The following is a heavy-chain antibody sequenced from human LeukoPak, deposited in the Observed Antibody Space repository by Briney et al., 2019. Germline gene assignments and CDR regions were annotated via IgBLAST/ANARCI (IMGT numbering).Heavy chain of an antibody. D-gene: IGHD3-22*01. Sequence: PGGSLRLSCAASGFTFSSYWMSWVRQAPGKGLEWVANIKQDGSEKYYVDSVKGRFTISRDNAKNSLYLQMNSLRAEDTAVYYCARDRLVITGWFDPWGQGTLVTASS. CDR1: GFTFSSYW. J-gene: IGHJ5*02. CDR2: IKQDGSEK. V-gene: IGHV3-7*01. CDR3: ARDRLVITGWFDP.